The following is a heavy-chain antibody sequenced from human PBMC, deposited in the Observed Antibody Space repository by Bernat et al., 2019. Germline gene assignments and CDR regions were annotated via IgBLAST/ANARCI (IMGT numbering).Heavy chain of an antibody. J-gene: IGHJ6*02. V-gene: IGHV3-64*01. CDR3: ARHPTVRGVPRYYYGMDV. CDR1: GFTFSSYA. D-gene: IGHD3-10*01. CDR2: ISSNGGST. Sequence: EVQLVESGGGLVQPGGSLRLSCAASGFTFSSYAMHWVRQAPGKGLEYVSAISSNGGSTYYANSVKGRFTISRDNSKNTLYLQMGSLRAEDTAVYYCARHPTVRGVPRYYYGMDVWGQGTTVTVSS.